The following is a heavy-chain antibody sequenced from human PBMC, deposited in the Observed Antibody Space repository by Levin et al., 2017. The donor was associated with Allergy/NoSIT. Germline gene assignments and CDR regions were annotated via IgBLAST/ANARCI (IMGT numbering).Heavy chain of an antibody. D-gene: IGHD5-12*01. CDR2: IYSGDSDT. CDR1: GYNFSKYW. J-gene: IGHJ4*02. CDR3: ARLRGDYGYDPFYFDY. V-gene: IGHV5-51*01. Sequence: GGSLRLSCKGSGYNFSKYWIGWVRQAPGKGLEWMGIIYSGDSDTRYSPSFQGQVTISVDKSISTAYLQWSSLKASDTAMYYCARLRGDYGYDPFYFDYWGRGTLVTVSS.